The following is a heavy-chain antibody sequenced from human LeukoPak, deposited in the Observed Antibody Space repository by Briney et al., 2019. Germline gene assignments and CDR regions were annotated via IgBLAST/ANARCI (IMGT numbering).Heavy chain of an antibody. CDR1: GYTFTSYD. CDR2: INPSGDNR. D-gene: IGHD3-22*01. Sequence: ASVKVSCKASGYTFTSYDINWVRQAPGQGLEWMGIINPSGDNRNYAQKFQGRVTVTRDISTSTVYMELSSLRSEDTAVYYCARGVHVRKYDSNDNCFDPWGQGTLVTVSS. J-gene: IGHJ5*02. V-gene: IGHV1-46*01. CDR3: ARGVHVRKYDSNDNCFDP.